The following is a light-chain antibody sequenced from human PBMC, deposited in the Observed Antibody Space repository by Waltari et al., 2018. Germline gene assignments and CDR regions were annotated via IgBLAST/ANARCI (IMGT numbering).Light chain of an antibody. J-gene: IGKJ2*01. CDR2: GAS. Sequence: EIVLTQSPGTLSLSPGERATLSRRASQSVSSSYLAWYQQNPGQAPRLLIYGASSRATGIPDRFSGSGSGTDFTLTISRLEPEDFAVYYCQQYGRSWNTFGQGTKLEIK. V-gene: IGKV3-20*01. CDR3: QQYGRSWNT. CDR1: QSVSSSY.